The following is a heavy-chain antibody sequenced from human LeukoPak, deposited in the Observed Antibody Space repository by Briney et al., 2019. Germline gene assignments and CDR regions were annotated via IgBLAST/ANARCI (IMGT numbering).Heavy chain of an antibody. J-gene: IGHJ4*02. CDR2: INPSGGST. Sequence: ASVKVSCKASGYTFTSYYMHWVRQAPGQGLEWMGIINPSGGSTSYAQKFQGRVTMTRDTSTSTVYMELSSLRSEDTAVYYCARAEGALWFGELFSPFDYWGQGTLVTVSS. D-gene: IGHD3-10*01. V-gene: IGHV1-46*01. CDR1: GYTFTSYY. CDR3: ARAEGALWFGELFSPFDY.